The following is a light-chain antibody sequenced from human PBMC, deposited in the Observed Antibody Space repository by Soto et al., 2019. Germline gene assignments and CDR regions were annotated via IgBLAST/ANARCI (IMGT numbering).Light chain of an antibody. J-gene: IGLJ2*01. V-gene: IGLV2-23*01. CDR2: EGT. CDR1: SNDVGSYNL. CDR3: CSYAGSATAL. Sequence: QSALTQPASVSGSPGQSITISCTGTSNDVGSYNLVSWYQHHPGKAPKLLIYEGTKRPSGLSNRFSASKSGNTASLTISGLQAEDEDDYYCCSYAGSATALFGGGTKLTVL.